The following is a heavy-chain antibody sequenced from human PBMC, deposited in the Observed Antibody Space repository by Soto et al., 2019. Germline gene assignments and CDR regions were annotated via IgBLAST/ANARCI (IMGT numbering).Heavy chain of an antibody. D-gene: IGHD4-17*01. CDR3: ARDLGDDYGGSNWFDP. V-gene: IGHV4-30-4*01. Sequence: PSETLSLTCTVSGGSISSGDYYWSWIRQPPGKGLEWIGYIYYSGSTYYNPSLKSRVTISVDTSKNKFSLKLSSVTAADTAVYYCARDLGDDYGGSNWFDPWGQGTLVTVSS. CDR2: IYYSGST. CDR1: GGSISSGDYY. J-gene: IGHJ5*02.